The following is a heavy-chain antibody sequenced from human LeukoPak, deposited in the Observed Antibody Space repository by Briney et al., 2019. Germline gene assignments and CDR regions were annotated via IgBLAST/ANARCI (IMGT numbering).Heavy chain of an antibody. J-gene: IGHJ6*03. V-gene: IGHV4-59*11. CDR3: ARVVAVAGTRSLRIYYYYYMDV. CDR1: GGSISSHY. D-gene: IGHD6-19*01. Sequence: SETLSLTCTVSGGSISSHYWSWIRQPPGKGLEWIGYIYYSGSTNYNPSLKSRVTISVDTSKNQFSLKLSSVTAADTAVYYCARVVAVAGTRSLRIYYYYYMDVWGKGTTVTVSS. CDR2: IYYSGST.